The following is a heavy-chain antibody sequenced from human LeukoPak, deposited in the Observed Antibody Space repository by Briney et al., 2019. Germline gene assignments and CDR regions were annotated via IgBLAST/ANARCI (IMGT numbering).Heavy chain of an antibody. CDR2: ISYDGSNK. D-gene: IGHD3-3*01. Sequence: GGSLRLSCAASGFTFSSYGMHWVRQAPGKGLEWVAVISYDGSNKYYADPVKGRFTISRDNSKNTLYLQMNSLRAEDTAVYYCARGGLTITMFGVAIIRNFDYWGQGTLVTVSS. CDR3: ARGGLTITMFGVAIIRNFDY. J-gene: IGHJ4*02. CDR1: GFTFSSYG. V-gene: IGHV3-30*03.